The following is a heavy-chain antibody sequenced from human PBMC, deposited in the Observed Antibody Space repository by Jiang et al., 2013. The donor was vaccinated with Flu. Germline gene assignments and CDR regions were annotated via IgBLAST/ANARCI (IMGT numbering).Heavy chain of an antibody. D-gene: IGHD1-26*01. V-gene: IGHV3-48*01. J-gene: IGHJ4*02. CDR3: AKDRGTYFFSH. Sequence: QLLESGGGLVQPGGSLRLSCVASGFTFSNYSMNWVRQAPGKGLEWVSYISSSSNTIHNADSVRGRFTISRDNAKNSLYLQMNSLRVEDTAVYYCAKDRGTYFFSHWGQGTLVTVSS. CDR1: GFTFSNYS. CDR2: ISSSSNTI.